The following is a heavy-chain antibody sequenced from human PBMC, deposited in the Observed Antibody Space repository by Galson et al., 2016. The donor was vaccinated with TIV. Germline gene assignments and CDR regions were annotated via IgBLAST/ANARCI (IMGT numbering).Heavy chain of an antibody. CDR3: AKVSRYCIGTTCYSGPRHFDY. D-gene: IGHD2-2*02. Sequence: SGGTFSTYVINWVRQAPGQGLEWMGGVIPIFGTANYAQKFQGRVTITADESTSTAYMDLRSLRSDDTAVYYCAKVSRYCIGTTCYSGPRHFDYWGQGTLVTVSS. CDR1: GGTFSTYV. CDR2: VIPIFGTA. J-gene: IGHJ4*02. V-gene: IGHV1-69*01.